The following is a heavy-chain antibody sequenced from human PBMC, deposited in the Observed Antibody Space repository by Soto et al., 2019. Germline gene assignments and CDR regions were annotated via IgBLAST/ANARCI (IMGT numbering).Heavy chain of an antibody. CDR3: AKDLIDYSNSYFDY. V-gene: IGHV3-23*01. CDR2: ITSVGYT. D-gene: IGHD4-4*01. CDR1: GFSFSNYA. J-gene: IGHJ4*02. Sequence: GSLRLSCATSGFSFSNYAMSWVRQAPGKGLEWVAAITSVGYTYYVDSLKGRFTISRDNSKNTLFLQMNSLRAEDTAVYYCAKDLIDYSNSYFDYWGQGTLVTVSS.